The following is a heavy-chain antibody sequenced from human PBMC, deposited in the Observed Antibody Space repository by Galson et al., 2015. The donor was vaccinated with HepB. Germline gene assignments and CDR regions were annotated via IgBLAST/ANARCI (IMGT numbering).Heavy chain of an antibody. CDR1: GYTFTGYY. V-gene: IGHV1-2*06. Sequence: SVKVSCKASGYTFTGYYMHWVRQAPGQGLEWMGRINPNSGGTNYAQKFQGRVTMTRDTSISTAYMELSRLRSDDTAVYYCARDVLYGDYAQNWFDPWGQGTLVTVSS. J-gene: IGHJ5*02. D-gene: IGHD4-17*01. CDR2: INPNSGGT. CDR3: ARDVLYGDYAQNWFDP.